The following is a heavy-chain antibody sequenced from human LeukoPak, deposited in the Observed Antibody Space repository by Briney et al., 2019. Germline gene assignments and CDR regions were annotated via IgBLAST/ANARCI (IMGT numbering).Heavy chain of an antibody. CDR3: AKDARASSTSCNFDY. V-gene: IGHV3-23*01. J-gene: IGHJ4*02. CDR2: ISGSGGST. Sequence: PGGSRRLSCAASGFTFSSYAMSWVRQAPGKGLEWVSAISGSGGSTFYADSVKGRFTISRDNSKNTLYLQMNSLRAEDTAVYYCAKDARASSTSCNFDYWGQGTLVTVSS. D-gene: IGHD2-2*01. CDR1: GFTFSSYA.